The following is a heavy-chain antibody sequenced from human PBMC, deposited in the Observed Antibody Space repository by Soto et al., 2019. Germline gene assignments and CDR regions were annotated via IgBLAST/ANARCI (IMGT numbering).Heavy chain of an antibody. D-gene: IGHD2-2*01. J-gene: IGHJ4*02. CDR3: ARGAGYCSSTSCFYFDY. Sequence: SETLSLTCTVSGGSISSGDYYWSWIRQPPGKGLEWIGEINHSGSTNYNPSLKSRVTISVDTSKNQFSLKLSSVTAADTAVYYCARGAGYCSSTSCFYFDYWGQGTLVTVSS. V-gene: IGHV4-39*07. CDR2: INHSGST. CDR1: GGSISSGDYY.